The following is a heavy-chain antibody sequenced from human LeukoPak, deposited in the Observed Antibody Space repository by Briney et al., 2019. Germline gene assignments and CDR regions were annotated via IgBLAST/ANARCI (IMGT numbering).Heavy chain of an antibody. CDR1: RFTFSSYC. CDR2: TNSDGSST. J-gene: IGHJ4*02. D-gene: IGHD1-26*01. CDR3: ARDPTDSGSYD. V-gene: IGHV3-74*01. Sequence: HPGGSLTRSCSASRFTFSSYCMHWVRQAQGKGLVWVSSTNSDGSSTSYADSGKGRFTIARDNGKNTLYLQMNSLRAEDTAVYYCARDPTDSGSYDWGQGTLVTVSS.